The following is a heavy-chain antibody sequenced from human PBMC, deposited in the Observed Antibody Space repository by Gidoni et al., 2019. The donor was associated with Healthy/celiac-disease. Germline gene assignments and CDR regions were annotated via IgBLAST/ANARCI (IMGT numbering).Heavy chain of an antibody. Sequence: QVQLVESGGGVVRPGRSLRLSCAASGFTFSSYGMHWVRQAPGKGLGCVAVISYDGSNKYYADSVKVRFTISRDNSKTTLSLQMNSLRAGDTAVYYCARDGRYDYVWVSYPPDYWGQGTLVTVSS. CDR3: ARDGRYDYVWVSYPPDY. V-gene: IGHV3-30*01. D-gene: IGHD3-16*02. CDR2: ISYDGSNK. CDR1: GFTFSSYG. J-gene: IGHJ4*02.